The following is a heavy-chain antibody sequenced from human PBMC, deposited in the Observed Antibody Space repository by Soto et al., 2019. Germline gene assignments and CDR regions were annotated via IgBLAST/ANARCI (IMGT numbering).Heavy chain of an antibody. D-gene: IGHD6-13*01. CDR1: GGSISSSNW. V-gene: IGHV4-4*02. CDR3: AREGAAAVYYGMDV. J-gene: IGHJ6*02. Sequence: SETLSLTCAVSGGSISSSNWWSWVRQPPGKGLEWIGDIYYSGSTNYNPSLKSRVTISVDTSKNQFSLKLSSVTAADTAVYYCAREGAAAVYYGMDVWGQGTTVTVS. CDR2: IYYSGST.